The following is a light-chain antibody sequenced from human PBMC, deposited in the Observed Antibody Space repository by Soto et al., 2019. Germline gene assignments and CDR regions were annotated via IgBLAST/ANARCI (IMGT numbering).Light chain of an antibody. CDR3: SSYPTSKTRLIV. V-gene: IGLV2-14*03. CDR2: DVT. J-gene: IGLJ1*01. CDR1: GSDVGGYNY. Sequence: QSVLTQPASVSGSPGQSITISCTGTGSDVGGYNYVSWYQHHPGKAPKLIIYDVTNRPSGVSNPFSGSKSGNTASLTISGLQPEDEADYYCSSYPTSKTRLIVCGTGDKVSDL.